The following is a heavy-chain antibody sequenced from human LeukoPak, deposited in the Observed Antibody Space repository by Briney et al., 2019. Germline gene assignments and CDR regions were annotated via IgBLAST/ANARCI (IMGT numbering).Heavy chain of an antibody. J-gene: IGHJ4*02. D-gene: IGHD2-2*01. V-gene: IGHV5-51*01. CDR3: ARRQGCSSNACPPDS. Sequence: SGESLKISCRGSGYSFATYWICWVRQMPGESLEWMGIIYPGDSDSRYSPSFQGLVTMSVDKAISTAYLQWSSLKASDTPMYYCARRQGCSSNACPPDSWGQGTLVTVSS. CDR1: GYSFATYW. CDR2: IYPGDSDS.